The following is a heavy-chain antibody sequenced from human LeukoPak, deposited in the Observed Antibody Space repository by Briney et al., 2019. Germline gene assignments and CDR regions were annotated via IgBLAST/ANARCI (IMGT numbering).Heavy chain of an antibody. CDR1: GFTFSSYA. J-gene: IGHJ6*02. Sequence: PGGSLRLSCAASGFTFSSYAMHWVRQAPGKGLEWVAVISYDGSNKYYADSVKGRFTISRDNSKNTLYLRMNSLRAEDTAVYYCARGTYDFWSGYYWGDWGSDYYYGMDVWGQGTTVTVSS. V-gene: IGHV3-30-3*01. D-gene: IGHD3-3*01. CDR2: ISYDGSNK. CDR3: ARGTYDFWSGYYWGDWGSDYYYGMDV.